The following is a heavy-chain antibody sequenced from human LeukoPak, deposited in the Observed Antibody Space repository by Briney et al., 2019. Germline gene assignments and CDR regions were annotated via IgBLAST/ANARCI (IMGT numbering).Heavy chain of an antibody. D-gene: IGHD3/OR15-3a*01. V-gene: IGHV3-30*02. CDR1: GFTFSNYA. CDR3: AQDLGLGGYFDY. CDR2: IRYDGGIK. J-gene: IGHJ4*02. Sequence: PGGSLRLTCAASGFTFSNYAMHWVRQAPGKGLEWVAFIRYDGGIKHYVDSVKGRFTISRDNSKNTLYLQMNSLRTEDTAVYYCAQDLGLGGYFDYWGQGILVTVSS.